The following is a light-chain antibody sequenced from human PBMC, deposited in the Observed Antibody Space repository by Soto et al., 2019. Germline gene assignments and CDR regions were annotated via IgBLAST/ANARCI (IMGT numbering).Light chain of an antibody. V-gene: IGKV4-1*01. Sequence: DFVMTQSPDSLAVSLGERATINCKSSQSVLYSSNNRNYLAWYQQKPGQPPKLLFYWASTRDSGVPDRFSGSGSGTDFTLTISSLQAEDVAVYYCQQYYSTPTFGQGTKVEI. CDR3: QQYYSTPT. CDR2: WAS. J-gene: IGKJ1*01. CDR1: QSVLYSSNNRNY.